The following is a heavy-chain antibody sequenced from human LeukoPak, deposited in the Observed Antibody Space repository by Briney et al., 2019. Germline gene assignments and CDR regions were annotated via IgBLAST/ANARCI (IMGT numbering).Heavy chain of an antibody. CDR1: GFTVSSNS. Sequence: GGSLRLSCTVSGFTVSSNSMSWVRQAPGKGLEWVSFIYSDNTHYSDSVKGRFTISRDNSKNTLYLQMNSLRAEDTAVYYCARPLSYYYGSGIAYWGQGTLVTVSS. CDR3: ARPLSYYYGSGIAY. CDR2: IYSDNT. D-gene: IGHD3-10*01. J-gene: IGHJ4*02. V-gene: IGHV3-53*01.